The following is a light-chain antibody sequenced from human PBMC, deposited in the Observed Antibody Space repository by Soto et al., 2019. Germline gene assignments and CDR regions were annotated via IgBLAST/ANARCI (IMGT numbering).Light chain of an antibody. CDR2: TNN. J-gene: IGLJ2*01. CDR3: AAWDDSLNAVV. V-gene: IGLV1-44*01. CDR1: TSNLGGNT. Sequence: QSVLTQPPSVSGTPGHKVSISCSGSTSNLGGNTVNWYQQLPGTAPKLLIYTNNQRPSEVPDRFSGSKSGTSASLAISGLRSEDEADFYCAAWDDSLNAVVFGGGTKLTVL.